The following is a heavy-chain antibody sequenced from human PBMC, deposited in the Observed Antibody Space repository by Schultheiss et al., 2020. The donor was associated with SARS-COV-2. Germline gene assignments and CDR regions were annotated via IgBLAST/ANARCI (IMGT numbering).Heavy chain of an antibody. D-gene: IGHD3-3*01. CDR2: IYTSGST. J-gene: IGHJ3*02. Sequence: SQTLSLTCTVSGGSISSSSYYWSWIRQPAGKGLEWIGRIYTSGSTNYNPSLKSRVTISVDTSKNQFSLKLSSVTPADTAVYYCAREGNFGVVNDDAFDIWGQGTMVTVSS. V-gene: IGHV4-61*02. CDR3: AREGNFGVVNDDAFDI. CDR1: GGSISSSSYY.